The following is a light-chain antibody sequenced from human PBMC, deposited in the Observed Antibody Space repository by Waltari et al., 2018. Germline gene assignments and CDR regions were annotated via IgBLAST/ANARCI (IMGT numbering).Light chain of an antibody. J-gene: IGKJ2*01. CDR3: QQYGDSPPYT. Sequence: EIVLTQSPGTLSLSPGDRATLSRRASQSISSSYLAWYQLKPGQAPRLLISGASNRATGIPDRFRGGGSGTDFTLTITRLEPEDFAVYYCQQYGDSPPYTFGQGTKLEI. CDR2: GAS. V-gene: IGKV3-20*01. CDR1: QSISSSY.